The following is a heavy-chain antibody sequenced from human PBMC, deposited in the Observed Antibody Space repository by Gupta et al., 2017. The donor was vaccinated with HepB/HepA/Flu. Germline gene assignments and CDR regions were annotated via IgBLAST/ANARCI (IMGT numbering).Heavy chain of an antibody. V-gene: IGHV5-51*01. CDR1: GYSFTSYW. Sequence: EVQLVQSGAEVKKPGESLKISCKGSGYSFTSYWIGWVRQMPGKGLEWMGIIYPGDSDTRYSPSFQGQVTISADKSISTAYLQWSSLKASDTAMYYSARCGRDGYNHDNWFDPWGQGTLVTVSS. CDR3: ARCGRDGYNHDNWFDP. D-gene: IGHD5-24*01. CDR2: IYPGDSDT. J-gene: IGHJ5*02.